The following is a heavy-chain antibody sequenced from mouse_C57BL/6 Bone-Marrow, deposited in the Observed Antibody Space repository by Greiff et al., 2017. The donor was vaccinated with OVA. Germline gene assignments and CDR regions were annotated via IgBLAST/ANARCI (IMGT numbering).Heavy chain of an antibody. CDR2: IGPGSGST. CDR1: GYTFTDYY. CDR3: ASIYYDYDAFAY. Sequence: QVQLQQSGAELVKPGASVKISCKASGYTFTDYYINWVKQRPGQGLEWIGKIGPGSGSTYYNEKFKGKATLTADKSSSTAYMQLSSLTSEDSAVYVCASIYYDYDAFAYWGQGTLVTVSA. V-gene: IGHV1-77*01. J-gene: IGHJ3*01. D-gene: IGHD2-4*01.